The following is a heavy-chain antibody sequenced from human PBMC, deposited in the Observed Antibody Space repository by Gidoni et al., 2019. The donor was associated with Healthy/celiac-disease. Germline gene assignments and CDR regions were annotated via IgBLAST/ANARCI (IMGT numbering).Heavy chain of an antibody. D-gene: IGHD5-12*01. Sequence: QVQLVQSGAEVKKPGASVKVSCKASGYTFTSYYMPWVRQAPGQGLEWMGIINPSGGSTSYAQKFQGRVTMTRDTSTSTVYMELSSLRSEDTAVYYCARDLVGYSGYDSDYYYYGMDVWGQGTTVTVSS. J-gene: IGHJ6*02. CDR1: GYTFTSYY. V-gene: IGHV1-46*01. CDR3: ARDLVGYSGYDSDYYYYGMDV. CDR2: INPSGGST.